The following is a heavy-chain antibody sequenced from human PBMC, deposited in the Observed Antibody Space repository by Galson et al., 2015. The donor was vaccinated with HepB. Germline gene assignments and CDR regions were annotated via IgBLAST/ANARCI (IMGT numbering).Heavy chain of an antibody. CDR2: INAGNGNT. Sequence: SVKVSCKASGYTFTSYAMHCVRQAPGQRLEWMGWINAGNGNTKYSQKFQGRVTITRDTSASTAYMELSSLRSEDTAVYYCARDLLVRGDYGGGYWGQGTLVTVSS. J-gene: IGHJ4*02. D-gene: IGHD4-17*01. V-gene: IGHV1-3*01. CDR3: ARDLLVRGDYGGGY. CDR1: GYTFTSYA.